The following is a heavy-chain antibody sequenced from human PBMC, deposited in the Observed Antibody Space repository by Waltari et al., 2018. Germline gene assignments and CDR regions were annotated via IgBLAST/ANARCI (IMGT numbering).Heavy chain of an antibody. CDR3: ARGGRVTRYNWFDP. Sequence: QVQLVQSGAEVQKPGASVKVSCKASGYTFTSYDIHWVRPATGQGLEWMGWMNPNSGNTGYAQKFQGRVTITRNTSISTAYMELSSLRSEDTAVYYCARGGRVTRYNWFDPWGQGTLVTVSS. CDR2: MNPNSGNT. J-gene: IGHJ5*02. D-gene: IGHD4-4*01. CDR1: GYTFTSYD. V-gene: IGHV1-8*03.